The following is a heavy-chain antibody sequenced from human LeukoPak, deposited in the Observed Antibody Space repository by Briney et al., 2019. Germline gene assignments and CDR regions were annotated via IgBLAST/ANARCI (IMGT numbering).Heavy chain of an antibody. CDR1: GYTFTGYY. J-gene: IGHJ4*02. D-gene: IGHD6-25*01. CDR2: INPNSGGT. V-gene: IGHV1-2*02. CDR3: VTLLSNAAFDY. Sequence: GASVKVSCKASGYTFTGYYMHWVRQAPGQGLEWMGWINPNSGGTNYAQKFQGRVTMTRDTSISTAYMELSRPRSDDTAVYYCVTLLSNAAFDYRGQGTLVTVSS.